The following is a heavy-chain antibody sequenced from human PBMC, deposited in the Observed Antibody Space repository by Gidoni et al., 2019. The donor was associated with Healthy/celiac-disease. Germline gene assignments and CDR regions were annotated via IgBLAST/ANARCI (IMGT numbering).Heavy chain of an antibody. V-gene: IGHV3-30*18. Sequence: VQLVESGGGVVQPGRSLRLSCAASGFTFSNFGMHWVRQAPGKGMEWVAVISYDGSNKYYADSVKGRLTISRDNSKNTLFLQMNSLRVEDTAVYYCAKFPTHYDFWSGFSPPDFWGQGTLVTVSS. D-gene: IGHD3-3*01. CDR1: GFTFSNFG. CDR3: AKFPTHYDFWSGFSPPDF. CDR2: ISYDGSNK. J-gene: IGHJ4*02.